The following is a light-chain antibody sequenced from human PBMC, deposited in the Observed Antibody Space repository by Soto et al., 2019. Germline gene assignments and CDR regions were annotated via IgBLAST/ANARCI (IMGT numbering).Light chain of an antibody. Sequence: EIVLTQSPGTLSLSPGERATLSCRASQSVSSYLAWYQQKGGQAPRLLIYDASNRATGIPARFSGSGSGTDFTLTISSLEPEDFAVYYCQRSGGSVSFGGGTKVE. V-gene: IGKV3-11*01. CDR1: QSVSSY. CDR3: QRSGGSVS. CDR2: DAS. J-gene: IGKJ4*01.